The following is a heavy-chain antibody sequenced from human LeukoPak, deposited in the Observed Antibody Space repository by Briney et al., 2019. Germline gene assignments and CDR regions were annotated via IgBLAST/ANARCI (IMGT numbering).Heavy chain of an antibody. CDR3: ASSQNYYDSSGSFDY. V-gene: IGHV3-11*04. J-gene: IGHJ4*02. CDR2: ISSSGSTI. Sequence: PGGSLRLSCAASGFTFSDYYMSWIRQAPGKGLEWVSYISSSGSTIYYADSVKGRFTISRDNAKNSLYLQMNSLRDEDTAVYYCASSQNYYDSSGSFDYWGQGTLVTVSS. CDR1: GFTFSDYY. D-gene: IGHD3-22*01.